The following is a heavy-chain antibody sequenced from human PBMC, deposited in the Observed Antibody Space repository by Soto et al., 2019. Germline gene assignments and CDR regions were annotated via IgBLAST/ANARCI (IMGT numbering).Heavy chain of an antibody. CDR3: ATESPPADY. J-gene: IGHJ4*02. CDR1: GYTFTSYG. D-gene: IGHD2-2*01. CDR2: ISADNGNT. V-gene: IGHV1-18*01. Sequence: QVQLVQSGAEVKKPGASVKVSCKASGYTFTSYGISWVRQAPGQGLEWMGWISADNGNTNYAQKHQGRVTMTTDTTTSRAYMEQRSMRSDETAVYYCATESPPADYWGQGTLVTVSS.